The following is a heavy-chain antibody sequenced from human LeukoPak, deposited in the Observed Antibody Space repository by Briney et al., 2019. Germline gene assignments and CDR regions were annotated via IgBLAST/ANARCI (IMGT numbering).Heavy chain of an antibody. CDR3: ARTLQSGYDPTIDY. CDR2: INPNSGGT. CDR1: GYTFTGYY. J-gene: IGHJ4*02. Sequence: GASVKVSCKASGYTFTGYYMHWVRQAPGQGLEWMGWINPNSGGTNYAQKFQGRVTMTRDTSISTAYMELSRLRSDDTAVDYCARTLQSGYDPTIDYWGQGTLVTVSS. D-gene: IGHD5-12*01. V-gene: IGHV1-2*02.